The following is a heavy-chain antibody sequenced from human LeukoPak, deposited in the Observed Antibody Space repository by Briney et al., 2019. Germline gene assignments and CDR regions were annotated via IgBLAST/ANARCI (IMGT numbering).Heavy chain of an antibody. CDR2: IYHSGST. CDR3: ASLRITMVRGVIPDY. J-gene: IGHJ4*02. CDR1: GGSISSYH. V-gene: IGHV4-59*08. D-gene: IGHD3-10*01. Sequence: PSETLSLTCTVSGGSISSYHWSWIRQPPGKGLEWIGGIYHSGSTYYNPSLKSRVTISVDTSKNQSSLKLSSVTAADTAVYYCASLRITMVRGVIPDYWGQGTLVTVSS.